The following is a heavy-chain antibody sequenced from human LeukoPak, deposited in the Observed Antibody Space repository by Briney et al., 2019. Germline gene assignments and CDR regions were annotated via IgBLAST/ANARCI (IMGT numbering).Heavy chain of an antibody. D-gene: IGHD6-13*01. Sequence: SETLSLICTVSGGSISSYYWSWIRQPAGKGLEWIGRIYTSGSTTYNPSLKSRVTMSVDTSKNQFSLKLSSVTAADTAVYYCARGYSSSQYKDWGQGTLVTVSS. CDR1: GGSISSYY. CDR3: ARGYSSSQYKD. V-gene: IGHV4-4*07. J-gene: IGHJ4*02. CDR2: IYTSGST.